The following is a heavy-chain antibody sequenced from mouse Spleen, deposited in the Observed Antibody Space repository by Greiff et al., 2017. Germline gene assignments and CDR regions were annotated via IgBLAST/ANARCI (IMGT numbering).Heavy chain of an antibody. V-gene: IGHV1-4*01. CDR3: ARGLGWYFDV. Sequence: VQLKESGAELARPGASVKMSCKASGYTFTSYTMHWVKQRPGQGLEWIGYINPSSGYTKYNQKFKDKATLTADKSSSTAYMQLSSLTSEDSAVYYCARGLGWYFDVWGTGTTVTVSS. J-gene: IGHJ1*03. CDR2: INPSSGYT. CDR1: GYTFTSYT. D-gene: IGHD3-3*01.